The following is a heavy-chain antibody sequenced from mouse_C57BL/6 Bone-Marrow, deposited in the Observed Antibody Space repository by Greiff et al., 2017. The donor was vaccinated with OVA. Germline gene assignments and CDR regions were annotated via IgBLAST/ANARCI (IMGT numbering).Heavy chain of an antibody. CDR2: ISSGSSTI. CDR3: ARKYYGSSYNWYFDV. Sequence: EVMLVESGGGLVKPGGSLKLSCAASGFTFSDYGMHWVRQAPEKGLEWVAYISSGSSTIYYADTVKGRFTISRDNAKNTLFLQMTSLRSEDTAMYYCARKYYGSSYNWYFDVWGTGTTVTGSS. V-gene: IGHV5-17*01. D-gene: IGHD1-1*01. J-gene: IGHJ1*03. CDR1: GFTFSDYG.